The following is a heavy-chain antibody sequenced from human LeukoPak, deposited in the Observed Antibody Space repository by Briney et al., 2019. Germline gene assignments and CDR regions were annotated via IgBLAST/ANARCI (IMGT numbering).Heavy chain of an antibody. CDR1: GGSVSSGSYY. Sequence: SETLSLTCTVSGGSVSSGSYYWSWIRQPPGKGLEWIGYIYYSGSTNYNPSLKSRVTISVDTSKNQFSLKLSSVTAADTAVYYCARDRGPLYYFDYWGQGTLVTVSS. D-gene: IGHD2-15*01. J-gene: IGHJ4*02. CDR3: ARDRGPLYYFDY. CDR2: IYYSGST. V-gene: IGHV4-61*01.